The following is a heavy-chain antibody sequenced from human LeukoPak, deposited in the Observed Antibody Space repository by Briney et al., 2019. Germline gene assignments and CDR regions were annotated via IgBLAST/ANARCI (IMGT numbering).Heavy chain of an antibody. CDR3: ARQGGYSYGYKVDY. CDR1: GYSFSRHW. CDR2: IYPSDSDT. J-gene: IGHJ4*02. V-gene: IGHV5-51*01. Sequence: GESLKISCKGSGYSFSRHWIAWVRQMPGKGLEWMGIIYPSDSDTRYSPSFEGQVTISADKSISTAYLQWSSLKASDTAMYYCARQGGYSYGYKVDYWGQGTLVTVSS. D-gene: IGHD5-18*01.